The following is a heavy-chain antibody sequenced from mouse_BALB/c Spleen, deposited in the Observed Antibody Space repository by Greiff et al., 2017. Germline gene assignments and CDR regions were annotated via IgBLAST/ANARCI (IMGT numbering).Heavy chain of an antibody. CDR3: ASWRYYGSSYYFDY. J-gene: IGHJ2*01. CDR1: GYSITSGYY. V-gene: IGHV3-6*02. D-gene: IGHD1-1*01. Sequence: EVQRVESGPGLVKPSQSLSLTCSVTGYSITSGYYWNWIRQFPGNKLEWMGYISYDGSNNYNPSLKNRISITRDTSKNQFFLKLNSVTTEDTATYYCASWRYYGSSYYFDYWGQGTTLTVSS. CDR2: ISYDGSN.